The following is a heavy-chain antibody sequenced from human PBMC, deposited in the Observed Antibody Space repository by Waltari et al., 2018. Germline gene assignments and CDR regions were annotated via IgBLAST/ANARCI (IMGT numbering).Heavy chain of an antibody. CDR2: IVGTGDTT. Sequence: EVQLLESGGGLVQPGGSLRLSCAASGFTFSNYAMAWVRQAPGRGVEWVSAIVGTGDTTYYADSVTGRFTISRDNSKNTVYLQMNSLRAEDTAVYYCAKDRTGTFDYWGQGTLVTVSS. CDR3: AKDRTGTFDY. D-gene: IGHD1-1*01. V-gene: IGHV3-23*01. CDR1: GFTFSNYA. J-gene: IGHJ4*02.